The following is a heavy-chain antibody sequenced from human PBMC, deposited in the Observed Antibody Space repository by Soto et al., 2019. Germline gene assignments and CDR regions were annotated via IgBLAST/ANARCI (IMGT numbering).Heavy chain of an antibody. CDR1: GLTFRSYA. J-gene: IGHJ4*02. CDR2: IRGNGADT. CDR3: GKERRGSGWFEGSY. Sequence: PGVSLRLSLVASGLTFRSYAMSWVRQAPGKGLEWVSAIRGNGADTAYADSVRGRFTISRDNSKDTLFLQMNRLRADDTAVYYCGKERRGSGWFEGSYRGQGILVTISS. V-gene: IGHV3-23*01. D-gene: IGHD6-19*01.